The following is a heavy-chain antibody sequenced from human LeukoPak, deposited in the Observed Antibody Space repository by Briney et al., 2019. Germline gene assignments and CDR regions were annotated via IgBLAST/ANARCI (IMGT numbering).Heavy chain of an antibody. CDR3: AREPGYYDSSGSPLYY. Sequence: ASVTVSCKASGGTFSSYAISWVRQAPGQGLEWMGGIIPIFGTANYAQKFQGRVTITTDESTSTAYMELSSLRSEDTAVYYCAREPGYYDSSGSPLYYWGQGTLVTVSS. V-gene: IGHV1-69*05. J-gene: IGHJ4*02. D-gene: IGHD3-22*01. CDR2: IIPIFGTA. CDR1: GGTFSSYA.